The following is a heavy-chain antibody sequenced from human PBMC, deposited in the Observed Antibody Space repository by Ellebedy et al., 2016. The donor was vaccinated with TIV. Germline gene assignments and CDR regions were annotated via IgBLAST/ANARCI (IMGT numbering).Heavy chain of an antibody. J-gene: IGHJ6*02. CDR3: ARSYYDFWSGYHPLPYYYYYGMDV. CDR1: GFTLSNYA. D-gene: IGHD3-3*01. CDR2: ISGSVARI. V-gene: IGHV3-23*01. Sequence: GESLKIFCAASGFTLSNYAMSWVRQAPGKGLEGISVISGSVARIYYADSVKGRFTISRDISKNTLYLQMNSLRVEDTAVYYCARSYYDFWSGYHPLPYYYYYGMDVWGQGTTVTVSS.